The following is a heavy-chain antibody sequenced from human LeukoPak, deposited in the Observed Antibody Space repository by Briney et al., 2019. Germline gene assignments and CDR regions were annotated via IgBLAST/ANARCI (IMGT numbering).Heavy chain of an antibody. CDR2: IYHSGST. Sequence: SETLSLTCAVSGGSISSSNWWSWVRQPPGKGLEWIGEIYHSGSTNYNPSLKSRVTISVDKSKNQFSLKLSSVTAADTAVYYCARGLTMVRVVRPFDYWGQGTLVTVSS. CDR3: ARGLTMVRVVRPFDY. CDR1: GGSISSSNW. D-gene: IGHD3-10*01. V-gene: IGHV4-4*02. J-gene: IGHJ4*02.